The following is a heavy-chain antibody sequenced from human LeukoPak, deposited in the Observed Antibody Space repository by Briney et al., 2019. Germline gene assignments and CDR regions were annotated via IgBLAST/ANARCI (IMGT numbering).Heavy chain of an antibody. CDR3: ASPTYYYGMDV. CDR2: ISSSGSTI. Sequence: GGSLRLSCAASGFTFSDYYMSWIRQAPGKGLEWVSYISSSGSTIYYADSVKGRFTISRGNAKNSLYLQMNSLRAEDTAVYYCASPTYYYGMDVWGQGTTVTVSS. V-gene: IGHV3-11*01. CDR1: GFTFSDYY. J-gene: IGHJ6*02.